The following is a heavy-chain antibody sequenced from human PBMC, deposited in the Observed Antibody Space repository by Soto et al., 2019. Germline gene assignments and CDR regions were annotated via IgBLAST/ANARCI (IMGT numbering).Heavy chain of an antibody. V-gene: IGHV3-48*01. CDR3: AREGVSGYSRAFVY. Sequence: GGSLSLSSAASGFSFSSYSMNWVRQAPGKGLEWVSYISSSSSTIYYADSVKDRFTVSRDNSKNTLYLQMSSLRVEDTAVYYCAREGVSGYSRAFVYWGQGTLVTVSS. CDR2: ISSSSSTI. CDR1: GFSFSSYS. J-gene: IGHJ4*02. D-gene: IGHD5-18*01.